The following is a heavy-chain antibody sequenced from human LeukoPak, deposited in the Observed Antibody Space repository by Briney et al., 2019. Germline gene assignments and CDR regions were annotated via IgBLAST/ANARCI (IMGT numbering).Heavy chain of an antibody. CDR3: AELMRGVWY. CDR2: IYYSGST. D-gene: IGHD3-16*01. V-gene: IGHV4-39*01. CDR1: GGSISSSSYY. Sequence: PSETLSLTCTVSGGSISSSSYYWGWIRQPPGKGLEWIGSIYYSGSTYYDPSLKSRVTISVDTSKNQFSLKLSSVTAADTAVYYCAELMRGVWYWGQGTLVTVSS. J-gene: IGHJ4*02.